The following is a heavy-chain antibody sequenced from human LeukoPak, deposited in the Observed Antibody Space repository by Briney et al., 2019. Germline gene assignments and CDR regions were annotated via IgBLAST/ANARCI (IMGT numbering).Heavy chain of an antibody. CDR2: INPSGGST. CDR1: GYTFTSYY. D-gene: IGHD3-22*01. J-gene: IGHJ3*02. Sequence: ASVKVSCKXSGYTFTSYYMHWVRQAPGQGLEWMGIINPSGGSTSYAQKFQGRVTMTRDTSTSTVYMELSSLRSEDTAVYYCAREIERPTYYYDSSGYYGAFDIWGPGTMVTVSS. CDR3: AREIERPTYYYDSSGYYGAFDI. V-gene: IGHV1-46*03.